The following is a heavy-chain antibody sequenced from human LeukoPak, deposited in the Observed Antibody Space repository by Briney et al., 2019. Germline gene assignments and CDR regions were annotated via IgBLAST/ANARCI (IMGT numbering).Heavy chain of an antibody. CDR2: IYSGGST. CDR1: GFTVSSNY. J-gene: IGHJ4*02. D-gene: IGHD5-12*01. CDR3: ARAFSDYEFDY. V-gene: IGHV3-53*01. Sequence: HSGGSLRLSCAAPGFTVSSNYMSWVRQAPGKGLEWVSVIYSGGSTYYADSVKGRFTISRDNSKNTLYLQMNSLRAEDTAVYYCARAFSDYEFDYWGQGTLVTVSS.